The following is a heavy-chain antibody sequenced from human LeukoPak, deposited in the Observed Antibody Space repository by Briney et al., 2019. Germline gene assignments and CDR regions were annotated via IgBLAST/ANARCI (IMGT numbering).Heavy chain of an antibody. CDR1: GFTFSSYS. CDR2: ISSSSSTI. Sequence: GGSLRLSCAASGFTFSSYSMNWVRQAPGKGLEWVSYISSSSSTIYYADSVKGRFTISRDNAKNSLYLQMNSLRAEDTAVYYCARGDGVTMVRGGIGDYWGQGTLVTVSS. D-gene: IGHD3-10*01. CDR3: ARGDGVTMVRGGIGDY. V-gene: IGHV3-48*04. J-gene: IGHJ4*02.